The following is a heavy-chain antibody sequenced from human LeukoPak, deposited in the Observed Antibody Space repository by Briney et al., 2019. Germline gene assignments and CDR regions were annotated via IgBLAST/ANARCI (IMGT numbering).Heavy chain of an antibody. D-gene: IGHD1-26*01. J-gene: IGHJ4*02. Sequence: KSGGSLRLSCAASGFTFSDYGMIWVRHAPGGGLEWVSSISSRTGHIFFADSVKGRFTIYRDDAKNSLYLQMSSLRAGDTAVYFCARGIVGTTDTTFDYWGQGILVTVSS. V-gene: IGHV3-21*01. CDR1: GFTFSDYG. CDR3: ARGIVGTTDTTFDY. CDR2: ISSRTGHI.